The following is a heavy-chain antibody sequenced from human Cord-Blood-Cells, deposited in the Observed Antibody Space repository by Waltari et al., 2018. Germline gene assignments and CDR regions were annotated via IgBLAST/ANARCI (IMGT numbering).Heavy chain of an antibody. CDR2: INPNRGGT. D-gene: IGHD6-19*01. Sequence: QVQLVQSGAEVKKPGASVKVSCKASGYTFTGYYMHWVRQAPGQGLEWRGWINPNRGGTNYAQKFQGWATKTRDTSISTASMELSRLRSDDTAVYYCARLRRSGWYGAFDIWGQGTMVTVSS. CDR1: GYTFTGYY. V-gene: IGHV1-2*04. CDR3: ARLRRSGWYGAFDI. J-gene: IGHJ3*02.